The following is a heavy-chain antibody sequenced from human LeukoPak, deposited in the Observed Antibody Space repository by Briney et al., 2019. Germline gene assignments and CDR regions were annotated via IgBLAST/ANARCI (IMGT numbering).Heavy chain of an antibody. V-gene: IGHV4-39*01. CDR2: IYYSGST. Sequence: SETLSLTCTVSGGSISSSSYYWGWIRQPPGKGLEWIGSIYYSGSTYYNPSLKSRVTISVDTSKNQFSLKLSSVTAADTAVYYCARHRTRIAADYWGQGTLVTVSS. D-gene: IGHD6-13*01. CDR1: GGSISSSSYY. J-gene: IGHJ4*02. CDR3: ARHRTRIAADY.